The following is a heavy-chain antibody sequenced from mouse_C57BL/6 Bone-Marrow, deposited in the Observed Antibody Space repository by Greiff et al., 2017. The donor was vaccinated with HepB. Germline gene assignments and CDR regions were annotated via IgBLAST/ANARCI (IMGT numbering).Heavy chain of an antibody. D-gene: IGHD2-1*01. CDR1: GYTFTSYW. CDR2: IYPGSGST. CDR3: ARRGYNGNYAYYFDY. V-gene: IGHV1-55*01. Sequence: QVQLQQSGAELVKPGASVKMSCKASGYTFTSYWITWVKQRPGQGLEWIGDIYPGSGSTNYNEKFKSKATLTVDTSSSTAYMQLSSLTSEDSAVYYCARRGYNGNYAYYFDYWGQGTTLTVSS. J-gene: IGHJ2*01.